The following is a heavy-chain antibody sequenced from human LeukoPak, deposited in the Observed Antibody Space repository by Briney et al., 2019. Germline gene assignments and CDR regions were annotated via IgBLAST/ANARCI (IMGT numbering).Heavy chain of an antibody. CDR2: IRYDGSRK. V-gene: IGHV3-30*02. J-gene: IGHJ4*02. D-gene: IGHD4-23*01. Sequence: GGSLTLSCAASGLIFSSYGMHWLRQAPDKGLVWVAFIRYDGSRKYYADSVKGRFTISRDNAKNTLYLQMNSLRAEDTAVYYCVRATAVAFDYWGQGTLVTVSS. CDR3: VRATAVAFDY. CDR1: GLIFSSYG.